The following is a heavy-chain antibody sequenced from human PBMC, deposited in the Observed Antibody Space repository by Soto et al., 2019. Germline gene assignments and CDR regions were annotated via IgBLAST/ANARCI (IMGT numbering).Heavy chain of an antibody. CDR2: MNPNSGNT. CDR3: ARADSTNGVCQYYYYYGMHV. D-gene: IGHD2-8*01. V-gene: IGHV1-8*01. J-gene: IGHJ6*02. Sequence: QVQLVQSGAEVKKPGASVKVSCKASGYTFTSYDINWVRQATGQGLEWMGWMNPNSGNTGYAQKFQGRVTMTRNTSXTTHYXXLSSLRSEDTAVYYCARADSTNGVCQYYYYYGMHVWGQGTTVTVSS. CDR1: GYTFTSYD.